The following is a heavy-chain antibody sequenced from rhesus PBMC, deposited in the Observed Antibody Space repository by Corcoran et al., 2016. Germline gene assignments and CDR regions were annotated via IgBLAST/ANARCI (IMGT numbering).Heavy chain of an antibody. J-gene: IGHJ4*01. CDR1: GGSISDDYY. CDR3: ARPHRGSYYRVDY. Sequence: QVQLQESGPGLVNPSETLSLPCAVSGGSISDDYYCRWIFQPPVTGLEWIVYIYGGGGGKNDNPSMKNRVTISIDTAKNQSALKLSSVTAADPAVYYWARPHRGSYYRVDYWGQGVRVTVSS. D-gene: IGHD3-16*01. CDR2: IYGGGGGK. V-gene: IGHV4-106*01.